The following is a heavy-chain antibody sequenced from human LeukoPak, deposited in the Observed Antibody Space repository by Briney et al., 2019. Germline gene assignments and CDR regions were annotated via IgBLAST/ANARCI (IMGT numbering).Heavy chain of an antibody. CDR1: GFTFSSYW. D-gene: IGHD2/OR15-2a*01. J-gene: IGHJ4*02. CDR2: IWYDGSDA. CDR3: ARYTTGHGFDV. Sequence: GSLRLSCAASGFTFSSYWMSWVRQAPGRGLEWVTYIWYDGSDADYADPVKGRFTISRDNSKNTLYLQMNSLRAEDTAVYYCARYTTGHGFDVWGQGTLVTVSS. V-gene: IGHV3-33*08.